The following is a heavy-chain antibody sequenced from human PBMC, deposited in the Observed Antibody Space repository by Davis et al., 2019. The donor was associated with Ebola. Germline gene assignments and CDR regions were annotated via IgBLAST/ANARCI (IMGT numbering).Heavy chain of an antibody. CDR2: ISDSGSST. V-gene: IGHV3-23*01. CDR3: GPRRGDY. Sequence: GESLKISCAASGFTFSSYGMHWVRQAPGKGLEWVSSISDSGSSTYYADSVKGRFTISRDNSNSTLYLQMNSLRAGDTALYYCGPRRGDYWGQGTLVTVSS. J-gene: IGHJ4*02. D-gene: IGHD1-26*01. CDR1: GFTFSSYG.